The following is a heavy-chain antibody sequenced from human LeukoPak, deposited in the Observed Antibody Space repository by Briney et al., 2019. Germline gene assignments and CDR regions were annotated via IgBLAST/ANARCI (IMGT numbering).Heavy chain of an antibody. Sequence: SQTLSLTCTVSGGSVTSGNYYWNWIRQPAGKGLEWIGRIYTNGGAGYNPSLKSRVTISIDASKNQFSLKLSSVTAADTAVYYCAREPPGYWGQGILVTVSS. CDR3: AREPPGY. V-gene: IGHV4-61*02. CDR2: IYTNGGA. J-gene: IGHJ4*02. CDR1: GGSVTSGNYY.